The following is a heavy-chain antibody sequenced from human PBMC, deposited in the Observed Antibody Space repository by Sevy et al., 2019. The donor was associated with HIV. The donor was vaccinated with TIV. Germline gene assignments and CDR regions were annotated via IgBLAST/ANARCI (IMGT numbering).Heavy chain of an antibody. Sequence: GGSLRLSCAASGFTFSSYAMHWVRQAPGKGLEWVAVISYDGSNKYYADSVKGRFTISRDNSKNTLYRKMNSLRAEDTAVYYCARRHLGTSYLDLWGRGTLVTASS. D-gene: IGHD3-16*01. J-gene: IGHJ2*01. CDR3: ARRHLGTSYLDL. CDR2: ISYDGSNK. V-gene: IGHV3-30-3*01. CDR1: GFTFSSYA.